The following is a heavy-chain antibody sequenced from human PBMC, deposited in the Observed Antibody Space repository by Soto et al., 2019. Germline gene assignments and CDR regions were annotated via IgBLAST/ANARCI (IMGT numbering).Heavy chain of an antibody. V-gene: IGHV1-69*13. D-gene: IGHD3-22*01. Sequence: GASVKVSCKASGGTFSSYAISWVRQAPGQGLEWMGGIIPIFGTANYAQKFQGRVTITADESTSTAHMELSSLRSEDTAVYYCARVTPYSSGYLRYFGAFDYWGQGTLVTSPQ. CDR2: IIPIFGTA. J-gene: IGHJ4*02. CDR3: ARVTPYSSGYLRYFGAFDY. CDR1: GGTFSSYA.